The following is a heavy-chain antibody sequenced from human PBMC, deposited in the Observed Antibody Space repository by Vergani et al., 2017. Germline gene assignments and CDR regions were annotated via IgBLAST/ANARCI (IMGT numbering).Heavy chain of an antibody. CDR1: GFTFSSYS. D-gene: IGHD4-11*01. CDR3: ARATGAGLYYNYYYYMDV. J-gene: IGHJ6*03. V-gene: IGHV3-48*01. Sequence: EVQLVESGGGLVQPGGSLRLSCAASGFTFSSYSMNWVRQAPGKGLEWVSYISSSSSTIYYADSVKGRFTISRDNAKNSLYLQMNSLRAEDTAVYYCARATGAGLYYNYYYYMDVWGKGTTVTVSS. CDR2: ISSSSSTI.